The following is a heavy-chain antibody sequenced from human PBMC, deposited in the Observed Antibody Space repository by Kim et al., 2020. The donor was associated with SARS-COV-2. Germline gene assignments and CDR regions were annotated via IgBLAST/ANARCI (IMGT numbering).Heavy chain of an antibody. CDR3: ARDSTSALDI. V-gene: IGHV3-30*01. Sequence: YVDSLKGRCTISRDDSKNTLDLHMNSLRADDTGVYYCARDSTSALDIWGQETMVTVSS. J-gene: IGHJ3*02.